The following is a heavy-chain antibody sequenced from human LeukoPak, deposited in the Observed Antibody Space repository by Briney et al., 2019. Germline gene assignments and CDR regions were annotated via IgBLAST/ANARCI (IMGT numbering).Heavy chain of an antibody. D-gene: IGHD4-17*01. V-gene: IGHV4-39*07. CDR1: GGSISSSSYY. CDR3: ARYPYGDYVRVGFDS. CDR2: IYDSGST. Sequence: SETLSLTCTVSGGSISSSSYYWVRNPQPPGKGLVWIGSIYDSGSTYYNPSLKSRVTISVDTSKNQFSLKLSPMTAADTAVYYCARYPYGDYVRVGFDSWGQGTLVTVSS. J-gene: IGHJ4*02.